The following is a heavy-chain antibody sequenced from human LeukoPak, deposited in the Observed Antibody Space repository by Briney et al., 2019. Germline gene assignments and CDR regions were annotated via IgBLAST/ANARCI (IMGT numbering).Heavy chain of an antibody. CDR2: INPNSGGT. CDR1: GYTFTCYY. J-gene: IGHJ4*02. V-gene: IGHV1-2*02. D-gene: IGHD5-18*01. CDR3: ASARGTAMATGPFDY. Sequence: ASVKVSCKPSGYTFTCYYMHWVRQAPGQGLEWMGWINPNSGGTNYAQKFQGRVTMTRDTSISTAYMELSRLRSDDTAVYYCASARGTAMATGPFDYWGQGTLVTVSS.